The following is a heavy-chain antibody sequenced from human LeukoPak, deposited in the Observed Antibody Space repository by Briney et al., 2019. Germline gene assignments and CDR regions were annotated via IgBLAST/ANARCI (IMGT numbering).Heavy chain of an antibody. CDR2: IYYSGST. CDR3: ARVYYSSSYDYWYFDL. Sequence: SETLSLTCTASGGSIRNYYWSWIWQPPGKGLEWIGYIYYSGSTNYNPSLKSRVTISVDTSKNQFSLKLSSVTAADTAVYYCARVYYSSSYDYWYFDLWGRGTLVTVSS. D-gene: IGHD6-13*01. J-gene: IGHJ2*01. V-gene: IGHV4-59*01. CDR1: GGSIRNYY.